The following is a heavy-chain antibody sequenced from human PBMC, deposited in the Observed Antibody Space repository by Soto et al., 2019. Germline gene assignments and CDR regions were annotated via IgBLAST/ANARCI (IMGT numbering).Heavy chain of an antibody. D-gene: IGHD5-12*01. J-gene: IGHJ5*02. V-gene: IGHV1-18*01. CDR3: ARHHGPTTSEKWFDP. CDR2: ISTYSGDT. Sequence: QVHLVQSGVEVKTPGASVKVSCQASGYTFFTYDISWVRQAPGQGLEWMGWISTYSGDTKYAQKFQGRVTMPTDTSTTTADLELRSLRSDDTAVYYCARHHGPTTSEKWFDPWGQGTLVTVSS. CDR1: GYTFFTYD.